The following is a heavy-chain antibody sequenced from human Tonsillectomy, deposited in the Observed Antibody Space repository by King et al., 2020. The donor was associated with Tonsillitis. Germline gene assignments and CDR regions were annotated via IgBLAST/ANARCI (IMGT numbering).Heavy chain of an antibody. D-gene: IGHD3-16*01. J-gene: IGHJ3*01. CDR1: GITFSSYW. V-gene: IGHV3-7*03. Sequence: VQLVESGGGSVQPGGSLRLSCAASGITFSSYWMSWVRQTPGKGLEWVANIKQDGSEKYYVDSVKGRFTISRDNAKNSLYLHMNSLRAEDMAVYYCATTSGPGGTFDFWGQGTMVTVSS. CDR2: IKQDGSEK. CDR3: ATTSGPGGTFDF.